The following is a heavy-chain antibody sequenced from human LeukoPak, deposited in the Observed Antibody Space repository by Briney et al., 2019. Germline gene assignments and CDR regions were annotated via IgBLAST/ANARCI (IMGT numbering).Heavy chain of an antibody. Sequence: SETLSLTCTVSGGSISSYYWSWIRQPPGKGLEWIGYIYYSGSTNYNPSLKSRVTISVDTSKNQFSLKLSSVTAADTAVYYCARGGSSWSYYYYYYMDVWGKGTTVTVSS. CDR1: GGSISSYY. D-gene: IGHD6-13*01. V-gene: IGHV4-59*01. J-gene: IGHJ6*03. CDR3: ARGGSSWSYYYYYYMDV. CDR2: IYYSGST.